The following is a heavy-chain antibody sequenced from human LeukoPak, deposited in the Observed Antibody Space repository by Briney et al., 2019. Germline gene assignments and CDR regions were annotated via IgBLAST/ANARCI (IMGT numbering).Heavy chain of an antibody. CDR1: GFTVSSNY. Sequence: GGSLRLSCAASGFTVSSNYMSWVRQAPGKGLEWVSVIYSGGSTYYADSVKGRFTISRDNSKNTLYLQMNSLRAEDTAVYYCARSSSIAARHFDYWGQGTLVTVSS. V-gene: IGHV3-66*02. CDR3: ARSSSIAARHFDY. J-gene: IGHJ4*02. CDR2: IYSGGST. D-gene: IGHD6-6*01.